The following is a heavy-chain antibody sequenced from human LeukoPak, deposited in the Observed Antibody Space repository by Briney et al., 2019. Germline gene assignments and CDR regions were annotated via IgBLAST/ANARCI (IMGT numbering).Heavy chain of an antibody. J-gene: IGHJ5*02. V-gene: IGHV4-59*01. CDR1: GGSISSYY. CDR2: IYYSGST. CDR3: ARAVWFGELLEDNWFDP. Sequence: SETLSLTCTVSGGSISSYYWSWIRQPPGQGLEWNGYIYYSGSTNYNPSLKSRVTISVDTSKNRFSLKPSSVTAADTAVYYCARAVWFGELLEDNWFDPWGQGTLVTVSS. D-gene: IGHD3-10*01.